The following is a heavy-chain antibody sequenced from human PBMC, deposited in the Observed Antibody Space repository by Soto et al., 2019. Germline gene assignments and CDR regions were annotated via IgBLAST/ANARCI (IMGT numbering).Heavy chain of an antibody. V-gene: IGHV4-4*07. CDR2: VYTSGST. D-gene: IGHD3-10*01. Sequence: XETLTLTCSVSGVSISSYYRSWIRQPAGKGLDWIGRVYTSGSTNYNPSLKSRVTMSVDTSKNQLSLKLSSVTAADTAVYYCAGDRYYYGSGSYYEEDAFDTWGRGTMVTVSS. CDR1: GVSISSYY. J-gene: IGHJ3*02. CDR3: AGDRYYYGSGSYYEEDAFDT.